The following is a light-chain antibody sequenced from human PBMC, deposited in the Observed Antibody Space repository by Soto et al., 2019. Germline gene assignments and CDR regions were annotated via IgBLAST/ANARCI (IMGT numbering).Light chain of an antibody. J-gene: IGLJ2*01. CDR3: AAWDGSLNGVV. CDR1: SSNIGSHT. CDR2: SSN. Sequence: QSVLTQPPSASGTPGQRVTIPCSGSSSNIGSHTVNWYQQLPGTAPKLLVYSSNQRPSGVPDRFSGSKSGTSASLAISGRQSEDEADYYCAAWDGSLNGVVFGGGTKLTVL. V-gene: IGLV1-44*01.